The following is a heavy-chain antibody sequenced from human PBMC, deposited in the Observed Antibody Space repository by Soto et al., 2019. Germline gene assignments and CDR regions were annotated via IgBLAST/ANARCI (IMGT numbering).Heavy chain of an antibody. CDR1: GGTFSSYA. J-gene: IGHJ4*02. D-gene: IGHD2-2*01. Sequence: ASVKVSCKASGGTFSSYAISWVRQAPGQGLEWMGGIIPIFGTANYAQKFQGRVTITADESTSTAYMELSSLRSEDTAVYYCARGFAEYQLLSELDYWGQGTLVTVSS. CDR2: IIPIFGTA. V-gene: IGHV1-69*13. CDR3: ARGFAEYQLLSELDY.